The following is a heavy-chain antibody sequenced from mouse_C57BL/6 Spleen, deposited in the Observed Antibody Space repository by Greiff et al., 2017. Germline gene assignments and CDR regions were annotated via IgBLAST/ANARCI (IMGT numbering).Heavy chain of an antibody. V-gene: IGHV14-4*01. CDR3: TDGHFAY. Sequence: VQLKESGAELVRPGASVKLSCTASGFTIKDDYMHWVKQRPEQGLEWIGWIDPENGDTEYASKFQGKATITADTSSNTAYLQLSSLTSEDTAVYYCTDGHFAYWGQGTLVTVSA. D-gene: IGHD2-3*01. J-gene: IGHJ3*01. CDR1: GFTIKDDY. CDR2: IDPENGDT.